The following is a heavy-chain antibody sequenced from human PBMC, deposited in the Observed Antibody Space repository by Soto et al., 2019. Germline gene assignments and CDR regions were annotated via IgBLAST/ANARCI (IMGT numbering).Heavy chain of an antibody. D-gene: IGHD3-10*01. CDR2: INAGNGNT. V-gene: IGHV1-3*01. J-gene: IGHJ4*02. Sequence: QVQLVQSGAEVKKPGASVKVSCKASGYTFTSYAMHWVCQAPGQRLEWMGWINAGNGNTKYSQKFQGRVTITRDTSASTAYMELSSLRSEDTAVYYCARAQYYYAHIGYWGQGTLVTVSS. CDR3: ARAQYYYAHIGY. CDR1: GYTFTSYA.